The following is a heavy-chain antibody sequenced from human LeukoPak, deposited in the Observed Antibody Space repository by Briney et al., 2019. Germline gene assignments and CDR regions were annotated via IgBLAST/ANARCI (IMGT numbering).Heavy chain of an antibody. J-gene: IGHJ4*02. CDR1: GGSFSGYY. V-gene: IGHV4-34*01. D-gene: IGHD6-19*01. Sequence: SETLSLTCAVYGGSFSGYYWSWIRQPPGKGLEWIGEINHSGSTNYNPSLKSRVTISVDTSKNQFSLKLSSVTAADTAVYYCARHLWLVQQPFDYWGQGALVTVSS. CDR3: ARHLWLVQQPFDY. CDR2: INHSGST.